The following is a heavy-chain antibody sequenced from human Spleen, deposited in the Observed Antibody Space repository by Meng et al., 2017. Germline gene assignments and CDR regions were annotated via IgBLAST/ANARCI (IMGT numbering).Heavy chain of an antibody. J-gene: IGHJ4*02. V-gene: IGHV4-34*01. CDR3: ARNIAVAGDY. CDR2: IYHSGST. D-gene: IGHD6-19*01. CDR1: GFTFSSYA. Sequence: ESLKISCAASGFTFSSYAMHWIRQPPGKGLEWIGEIYHSGSTNYNPSLKSRVTISLDTSTNQFSLKLSSMTAADTAVYYCARNIAVAGDYWGQGTLVTVSS.